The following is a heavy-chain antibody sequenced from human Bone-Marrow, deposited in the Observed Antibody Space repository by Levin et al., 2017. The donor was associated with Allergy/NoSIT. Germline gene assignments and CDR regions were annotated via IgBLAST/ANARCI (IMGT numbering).Heavy chain of an antibody. CDR1: GFTFNDHA. CDR2: ISWSGGTV. CDR3: ARDGHYDNSGYGNYFDY. Sequence: LRLSCAVSGFTFNDHAMHWVRQAPGKGLEWVSSISWSGGTVLYADSVKGRLTISRDNSANSLYLQMHSLRADDTALYYCARDGHYDNSGYGNYFDYWGQGTLVTVSS. J-gene: IGHJ4*02. V-gene: IGHV3-9*01. D-gene: IGHD3-22*01.